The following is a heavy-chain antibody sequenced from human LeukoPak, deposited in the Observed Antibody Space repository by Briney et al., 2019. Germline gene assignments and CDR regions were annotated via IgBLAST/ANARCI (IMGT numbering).Heavy chain of an antibody. J-gene: IGHJ6*03. D-gene: IGHD3-16*01. CDR2: ISSSGSTI. CDR1: GFTFSSYE. Sequence: GGSLRLSCAASGFTFSSYEMNWVRQAPGKGLEWVSYISSSGSTIYYADSVKGRFTISRDNAKNSLYLQMNSLRAEDTAVYYCAGITFGGVMDYYYYMDVWGKGTTVTISS. V-gene: IGHV3-48*03. CDR3: AGITFGGVMDYYYYMDV.